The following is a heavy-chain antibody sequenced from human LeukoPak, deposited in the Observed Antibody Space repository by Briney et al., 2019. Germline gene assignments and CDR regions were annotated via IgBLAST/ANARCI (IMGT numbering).Heavy chain of an antibody. CDR3: ARENLSGSPFDY. CDR2: INPNSGGT. CDR1: GYTFTGYY. D-gene: IGHD3-10*01. J-gene: IGHJ4*02. V-gene: IGHV1-2*02. Sequence: ASVKVSCKASGYTFTGYYMHWVRQAPGQGLEWMGWINPNSGGTNYAQKFQGRVTMTRDTSISTAYMELSRLRSDDTAVYYCARENLSGSPFDYWGQGTLVTVSS.